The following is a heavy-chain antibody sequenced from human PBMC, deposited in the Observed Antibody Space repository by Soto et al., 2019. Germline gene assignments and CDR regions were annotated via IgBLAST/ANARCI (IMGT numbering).Heavy chain of an antibody. CDR2: IRSKAYGGTT. CDR1: GFTFGDYA. J-gene: IGHJ5*02. D-gene: IGHD2-15*01. Sequence: GGSLRLSCTASGFTFGDYAMSWFRQAPGKGLEWVGFIRSKAYGGTTEYAASVKGRFTISRDDSKSIAYLQMNSLKTEDTAVYYCTREFEDIVVVVAARGRNNWFDPWGQGTLVTVSS. V-gene: IGHV3-49*03. CDR3: TREFEDIVVVVAARGRNNWFDP.